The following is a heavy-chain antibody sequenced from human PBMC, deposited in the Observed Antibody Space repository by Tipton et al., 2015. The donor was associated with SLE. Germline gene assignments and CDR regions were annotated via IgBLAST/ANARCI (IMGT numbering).Heavy chain of an antibody. Sequence: SLRLSCTASGFKFGDYAMSWVRQAPGKGPEWVGFIRNKSYGETTEYAASVKGRFTISRDDSKSIAYLQMNSLKIEDTAVYFCTREPGIVGERGWFDPWGQGTLVTVSS. CDR3: TREPGIVGERGWFDP. J-gene: IGHJ5*02. CDR1: GFKFGDYA. V-gene: IGHV3-49*04. CDR2: IRNKSYGETT. D-gene: IGHD1-26*01.